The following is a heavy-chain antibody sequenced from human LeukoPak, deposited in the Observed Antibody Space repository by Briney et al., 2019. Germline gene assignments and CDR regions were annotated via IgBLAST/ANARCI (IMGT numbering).Heavy chain of an antibody. J-gene: IGHJ3*02. CDR2: IYYSGST. D-gene: IGHD5-24*01. Sequence: SETLSLTCTVSGGSISSYYWSWIRQPPGKGLEWIGYIYYSGSTYYNPSLKSRVTISVDTSKNQFSLKLSSVTAADTAVYYCARGIRRDGYNGAFDIWGQGTMVTVSS. CDR1: GGSISSYY. V-gene: IGHV4-30-4*01. CDR3: ARGIRRDGYNGAFDI.